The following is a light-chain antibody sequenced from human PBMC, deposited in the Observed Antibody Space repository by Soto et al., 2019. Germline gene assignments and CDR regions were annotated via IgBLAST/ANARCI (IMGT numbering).Light chain of an antibody. Sequence: DIQMTQSPSSLSASVGDRVTITCRASQTISTYLNGYQQKPGKAPRLLIYDASSLLSGVPSRFSGSGSGTDFTLTIASLQPEDFSTYYCQQSDSTPYTFGQGTKVDI. CDR1: QTISTY. J-gene: IGKJ2*01. V-gene: IGKV1-39*01. CDR2: DAS. CDR3: QQSDSTPYT.